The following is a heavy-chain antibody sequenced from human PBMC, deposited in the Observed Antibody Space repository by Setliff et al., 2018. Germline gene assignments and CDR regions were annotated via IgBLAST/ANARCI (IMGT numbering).Heavy chain of an antibody. J-gene: IGHJ4*02. D-gene: IGHD2-8*01. Sequence: ASVKVSCKASGHTFTSYFMQWVRQAPGQGLEWMGMINPNGGYTIYAQKFQGRVTMTRDTSTSTVYLELSSLRSEDTAVYYCARGLIVLPGPSGDMGYFDYWGQGTLVTVSS. CDR2: INPNGGYT. V-gene: IGHV1-46*01. CDR3: ARGLIVLPGPSGDMGYFDY. CDR1: GHTFTSYF.